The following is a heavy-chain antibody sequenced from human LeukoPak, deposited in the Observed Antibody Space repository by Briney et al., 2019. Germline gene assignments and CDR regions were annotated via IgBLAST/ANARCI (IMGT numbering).Heavy chain of an antibody. Sequence: QPGGSLRLSCAASGFTFSNYAMSWVRQAPGKGLEWVSVIGGSGDSTYYADSVKGRFTISRDNSKNTLYLQMNSLRAEDTAVYYCAKDRGPYSGYDSFFDFWGQGTLVTVSS. CDR3: AKDRGPYSGYDSFFDF. J-gene: IGHJ4*02. CDR2: IGGSGDST. CDR1: GFTFSNYA. D-gene: IGHD5-12*01. V-gene: IGHV3-23*01.